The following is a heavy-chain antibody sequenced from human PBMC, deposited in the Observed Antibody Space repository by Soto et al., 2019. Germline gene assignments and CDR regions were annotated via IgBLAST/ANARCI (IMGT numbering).Heavy chain of an antibody. V-gene: IGHV3-9*01. J-gene: IGHJ4*02. D-gene: IGHD6-19*01. CDR3: AKDRITFSSGWYEFDS. Sequence: PGGPLRLSCAASGFTFDDYAMYWVRQAPGKGLEWVSGISWNSGSIDYADSVKGRFTISRDNAKNSLYLQMNSLRAEDTALYFCAKDRITFSSGWYEFDSWGQGTLVTVSS. CDR1: GFTFDDYA. CDR2: ISWNSGSI.